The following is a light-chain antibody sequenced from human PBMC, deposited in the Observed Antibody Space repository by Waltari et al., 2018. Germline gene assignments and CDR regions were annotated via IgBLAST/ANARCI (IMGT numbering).Light chain of an antibody. Sequence: RDSQSLSRSRLAWYQQKPGQAPRLLIYAASSMATGIPDRFSGSGSGTDFSLTISSVEPEDFAVYYCQQYGSSVMYTFGQGTKLEIQ. CDR3: QQYGSSVMYT. CDR2: AAS. CDR1: QSLSRSR. J-gene: IGKJ2*01. V-gene: IGKV3-20*01.